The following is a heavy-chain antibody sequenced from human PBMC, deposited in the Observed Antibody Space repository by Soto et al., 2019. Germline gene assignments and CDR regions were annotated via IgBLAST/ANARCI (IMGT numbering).Heavy chain of an antibody. CDR3: AAVRRYSGYDPFDY. V-gene: IGHV1-58*01. CDR2: IVVGSGNT. D-gene: IGHD5-12*01. J-gene: IGHJ4*02. Sequence: SVKVSCKASGFTFTSSAVQWVRQARGQRLEWIGWIVVGSGNTNYAQKFQERVTITRDMSTSTAYMELSSLRSEDTAVYYCAAVRRYSGYDPFDYWGQGTLVTVSS. CDR1: GFTFTSSA.